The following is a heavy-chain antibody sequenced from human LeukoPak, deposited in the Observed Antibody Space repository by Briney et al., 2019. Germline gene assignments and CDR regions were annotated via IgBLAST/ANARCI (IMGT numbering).Heavy chain of an antibody. V-gene: IGHV4-39*07. Sequence: PSETLSLTCTVSGDSISSSSYYWGWIRQPPGKGLEWIGSIYYSGSTYYNPSLKSRVTISVDTSKNQFSLKLSSVTAADTAVYYCARESRDGSGAFDIWGQGTMVTVSS. D-gene: IGHD6-19*01. CDR1: GDSISSSSYY. CDR2: IYYSGST. CDR3: ARESRDGSGAFDI. J-gene: IGHJ3*02.